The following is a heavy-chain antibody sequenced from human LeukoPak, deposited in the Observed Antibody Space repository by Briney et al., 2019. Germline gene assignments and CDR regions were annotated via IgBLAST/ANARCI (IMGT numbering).Heavy chain of an antibody. V-gene: IGHV3-30*02. CDR2: IRYDGSNK. CDR3: AKDYYDFWSGYYPDY. J-gene: IGHJ4*02. D-gene: IGHD3-3*01. Sequence: GGSLRLSXAASGFTFGSYGMHWVRQSPGKGLEWVAFIRYDGSNKYYADSVKGRFTISRDNSKNTLYLQMNSLRAEDTAVYYCAKDYYDFWSGYYPDYWGQGTLVTVSS. CDR1: GFTFGSYG.